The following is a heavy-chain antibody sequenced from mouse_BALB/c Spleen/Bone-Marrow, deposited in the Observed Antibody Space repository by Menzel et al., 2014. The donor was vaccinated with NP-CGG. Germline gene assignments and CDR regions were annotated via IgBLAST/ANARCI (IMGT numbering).Heavy chain of an antibody. CDR3: ARGSGISAWFAY. CDR1: GYTFTSYW. J-gene: IGHJ3*01. D-gene: IGHD1-3*01. CDR2: IAPGSGST. V-gene: IGHV1S41*01. Sequence: DLVKPGASVKLSCKASGYTFTSYWINWIKQRPGQGLEWIGRIAPGSGSTYYNEMFKGKATLTVDTSSSTAYIQLSSLSSEDSAVYFCARGSGISAWFAYWAQATLVTVSA.